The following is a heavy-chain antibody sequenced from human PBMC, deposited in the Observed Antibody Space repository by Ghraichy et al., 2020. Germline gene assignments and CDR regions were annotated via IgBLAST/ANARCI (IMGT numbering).Heavy chain of an antibody. J-gene: IGHJ6*02. D-gene: IGHD5-12*01. CDR3: ARAPVDIVATRGGDGVYYYYYGMDV. CDR2: IYYSGST. CDR1: GGSISSYY. Sequence: SQTLSLTCTVSGGSISSYYWSWIRQPPGKGLEWIGYIYYSGSTNYNPSLKSRVTISVDTSKNQFSLKLSSVTAADTAVYYCARAPVDIVATRGGDGVYYYYYGMDVWGQGTTVTVSS. V-gene: IGHV4-59*01.